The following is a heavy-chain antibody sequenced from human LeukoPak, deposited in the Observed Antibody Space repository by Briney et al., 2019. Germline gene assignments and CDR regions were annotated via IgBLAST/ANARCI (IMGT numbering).Heavy chain of an antibody. CDR3: AGESGHDYAAFDI. J-gene: IGHJ3*02. V-gene: IGHV3-53*01. Sequence: PGTSLRLSCAASGFIVSSNYMSWVRQAPGKGLEWVSIIYSGGSTYYADSVKGQFTISRDNSKNTVFLQMNSVRAEDTAVYYCAGESGHDYAAFDIWGQGTMVTVSP. D-gene: IGHD4-17*01. CDR1: GFIVSSNY. CDR2: IYSGGST.